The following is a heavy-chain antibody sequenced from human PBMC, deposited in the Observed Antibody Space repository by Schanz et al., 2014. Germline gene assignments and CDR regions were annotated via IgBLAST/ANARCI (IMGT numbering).Heavy chain of an antibody. D-gene: IGHD2-15*01. CDR3: ARGGVVVVTAALNWFDP. V-gene: IGHV7-4-1*02. CDR2: INTNNGDP. CDR1: GYTFTSFA. J-gene: IGHJ5*02. Sequence: QVQLVQSGSELKKPGASVKVSCKASGYTFTSFAMNWVRQAPGQGLEWMGWINTNNGDPTDAQGFTGRFVFSLDTSVSPAYIQISSLKAADTAVYYCARGGVVVVTAALNWFDPWGQGTLVTVSS.